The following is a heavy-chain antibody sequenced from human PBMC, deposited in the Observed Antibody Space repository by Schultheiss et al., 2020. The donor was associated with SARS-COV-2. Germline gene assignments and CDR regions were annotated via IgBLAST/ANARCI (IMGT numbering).Heavy chain of an antibody. J-gene: IGHJ5*02. Sequence: GGSLRLSCVTSGFSFSGSGIYWVRQASGKGLEWVGRIRSKARNYGTTYAASVKGRFIISRDESRNTSYLQMNSLKIEDTAVYYCTRNSTSSGWFDPWGQGTLVTVSS. V-gene: IGHV3-73*01. CDR1: GFSFSGSG. CDR2: IRSKARNYGT. D-gene: IGHD5-18*01. CDR3: TRNSTSSGWFDP.